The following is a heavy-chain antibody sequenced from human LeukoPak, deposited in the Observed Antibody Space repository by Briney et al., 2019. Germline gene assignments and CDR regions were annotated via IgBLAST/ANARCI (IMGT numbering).Heavy chain of an antibody. D-gene: IGHD3-10*01. V-gene: IGHV5-51*01. CDR2: IYPGDSDT. Sequence: GESLKISCKGSGYSFTSYWIGWVRQMPGKGLEWMGIIYPGDSDTRYSPSFQGQVTISADKSISTAYLQWSSLKASGTAMYYCARHATMVRGVTDWFDPWGQGTLVTVSS. J-gene: IGHJ5*02. CDR3: ARHATMVRGVTDWFDP. CDR1: GYSFTSYW.